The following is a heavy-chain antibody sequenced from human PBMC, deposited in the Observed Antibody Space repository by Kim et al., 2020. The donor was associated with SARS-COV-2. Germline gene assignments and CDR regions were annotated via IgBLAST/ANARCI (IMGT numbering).Heavy chain of an antibody. Sequence: AQKFQGRVTMTRDTSTSTVYMELSSLRSEDTAVYYCASSGSSQPIAVANDWGQGTLVTVSS. D-gene: IGHD6-19*01. J-gene: IGHJ4*02. V-gene: IGHV1-46*01. CDR3: ASSGSSQPIAVAND.